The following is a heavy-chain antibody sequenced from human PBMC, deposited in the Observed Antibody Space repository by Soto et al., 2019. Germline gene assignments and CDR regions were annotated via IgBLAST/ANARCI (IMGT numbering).Heavy chain of an antibody. CDR3: ARGRWLRSFDY. J-gene: IGHJ4*02. CDR2: INHSGST. D-gene: IGHD5-12*01. V-gene: IGHV4-34*01. CDR1: GGSFSGYY. Sequence: SETLSLTCAVYGGSFSGYYWSWIRQPPGKGLEWIGEINHSGSTNYNPSLKSRVTISVDTSKNQFSLKLSSVTAADTAVYYCARGRWLRSFDYWGQGTLVTVSS.